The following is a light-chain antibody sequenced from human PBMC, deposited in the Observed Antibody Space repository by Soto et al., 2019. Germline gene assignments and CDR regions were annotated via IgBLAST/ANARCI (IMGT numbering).Light chain of an antibody. CDR3: SSYTSSSNPNWV. Sequence: QSALTQPASVSGSPGQSITISCTGTSSDVGGYNYVSWYQQHPGKAPKLMIYEVSNRPSGVSNRFSGSKSGNTASLTISGLQAEDEADYYCSSYTSSSNPNWVFGGGTKVTVL. J-gene: IGLJ3*02. V-gene: IGLV2-14*01. CDR1: SSDVGGYNY. CDR2: EVS.